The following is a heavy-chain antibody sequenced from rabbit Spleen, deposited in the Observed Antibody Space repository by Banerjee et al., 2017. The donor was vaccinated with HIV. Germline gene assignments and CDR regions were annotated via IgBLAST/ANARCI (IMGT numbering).Heavy chain of an antibody. CDR3: ARDSSSSFSSYGMDL. CDR1: GFDFSTYG. CDR2: IEPIFGNT. J-gene: IGHJ6*01. D-gene: IGHD1-1*01. Sequence: QEQLVESGGGLVQPGESLKLSCKASGFDFSTYGVSWVRQAPGKGLEWIGYIEPIFGNTYYAKWVNGRFTISSHNAQNTLYLQLSSLTGADTATYFCARDSSSSFSSYGMDLWGQGTLVTVS. V-gene: IGHV1S47*01.